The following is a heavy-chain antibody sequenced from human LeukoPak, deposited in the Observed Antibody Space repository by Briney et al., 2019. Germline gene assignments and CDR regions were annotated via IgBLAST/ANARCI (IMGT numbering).Heavy chain of an antibody. D-gene: IGHD6-13*01. CDR3: ARGARIAAAGDYFDY. J-gene: IGHJ4*02. CDR1: GGTFSSYS. V-gene: IGHV1-69*05. Sequence: GASVKVSCKASGGTFSSYSINWVRQAPGQGLEWMGRIIPIFGTANYAQKFQGRVTITTDESTSTAYMELSSLRSEDTAVYYCARGARIAAAGDYFDYWGQGTLVTVSS. CDR2: IIPIFGTA.